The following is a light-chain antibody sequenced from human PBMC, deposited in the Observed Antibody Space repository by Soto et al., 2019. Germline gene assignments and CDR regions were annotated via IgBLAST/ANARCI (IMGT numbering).Light chain of an antibody. CDR1: QGIAPY. V-gene: IGKV1-27*01. Sequence: DVQMTQSPSSLSAFVGDRATITCRASQGIAPYLAWFQQKPGKVPKLLIYATSTLQSGVPSRFSGSGSGTDFTLTINSLQPEDVGTYYCQKYNSAPLTFGGGTKVDIK. CDR2: ATS. CDR3: QKYNSAPLT. J-gene: IGKJ4*01.